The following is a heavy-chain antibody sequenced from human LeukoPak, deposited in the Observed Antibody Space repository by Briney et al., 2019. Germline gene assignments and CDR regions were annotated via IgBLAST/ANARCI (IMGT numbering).Heavy chain of an antibody. V-gene: IGHV3-30-3*01. CDR2: ISYDGSNK. CDR3: AREIYYYDSSGYYFGAFDI. CDR1: GFTFSSYA. Sequence: PGRSLRLSCAASGFTFSSYAMHWVRQAPGKGRERVAVISYDGSNKYYADSVKGRFTISRDNSKNTLYLQMNSLRAEDTAVYYCAREIYYYDSSGYYFGAFDIWGQGTMVTVSS. J-gene: IGHJ3*02. D-gene: IGHD3-22*01.